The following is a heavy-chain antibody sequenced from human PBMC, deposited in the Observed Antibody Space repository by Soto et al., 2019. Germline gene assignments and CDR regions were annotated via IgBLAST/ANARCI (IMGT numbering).Heavy chain of an antibody. CDR2: IYSGGST. Sequence: GGSLRLSCAASGFTVSSNYMSWVRQAPGKGLEWVSVIYSGGSTYYADSVKGRFTISRHNSKNTLYLQMNSLRAEDTAVYYCARDQGNGDYVWYFDLWGRGTLVTVSS. V-gene: IGHV3-53*04. CDR3: ARDQGNGDYVWYFDL. J-gene: IGHJ2*01. D-gene: IGHD4-17*01. CDR1: GFTVSSNY.